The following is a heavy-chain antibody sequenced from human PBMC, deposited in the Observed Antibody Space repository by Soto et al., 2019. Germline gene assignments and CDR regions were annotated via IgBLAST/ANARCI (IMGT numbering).Heavy chain of an antibody. CDR2: FDPEDGET. CDR3: ATQGRYCSGGSCYSPYYYYMDV. V-gene: IGHV1-24*01. CDR1: GYTLTELS. J-gene: IGHJ6*03. Sequence: ASVKVSCKVSGYTLTELSMHWVRQAPGKGLEWMGGFDPEDGETIYAQKFQGRVTMTEDTSTDTAYMELSSLRSEDTAVYYCATQGRYCSGGSCYSPYYYYMDVWGKGTTVTVSS. D-gene: IGHD2-15*01.